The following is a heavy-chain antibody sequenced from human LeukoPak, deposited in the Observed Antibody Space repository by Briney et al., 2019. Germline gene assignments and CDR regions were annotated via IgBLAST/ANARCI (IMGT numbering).Heavy chain of an antibody. CDR1: GFTFSSYA. V-gene: IGHV3-23*01. D-gene: IGHD3-9*01. CDR2: ISGSGGST. J-gene: IGHJ4*02. Sequence: GGSLRLSCAASGFTFSSYAMSWVRQASGKGLEWVSAISGSGGSTYYADSVKGRFTISRDNSKNTLYLQMNSLRAEDTAVYYCAKDSYDILTGPTFDYWGQGTLVTVSS. CDR3: AKDSYDILTGPTFDY.